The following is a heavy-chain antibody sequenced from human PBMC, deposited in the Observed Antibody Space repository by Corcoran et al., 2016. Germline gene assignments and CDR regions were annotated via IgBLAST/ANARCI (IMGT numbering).Heavy chain of an antibody. CDR2: IRSRPTSYAT. CDR3: TRGMGGYGMDV. Sequence: EVQLVESGGDLVQPGGSLRLSCAASGFTFSDSAIHWVRQASGTGLEWVGRIRSRPTSYATAYAASLGGRFTISRDDSKNTAYLQMNSLKTDDTAVYECTRGMGGYGMDVCGQGTTFTVSS. J-gene: IGHJ6*02. D-gene: IGHD3-16*01. CDR1: GFTFSDSA. V-gene: IGHV3-73*02.